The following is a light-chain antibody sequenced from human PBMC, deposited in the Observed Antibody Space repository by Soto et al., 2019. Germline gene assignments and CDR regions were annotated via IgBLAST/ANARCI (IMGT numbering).Light chain of an antibody. CDR1: QSVGSS. CDR2: GAS. V-gene: IGKV3D-15*01. CDR3: QQHNQWPIT. J-gene: IGKJ5*01. Sequence: EIVMTQSPATLSVSPGERATLSCRASQSVGSSLAWYQQKPGQAPRLLIYGASSRATGIPARFSGSGSGTEFTLTINSLQSEDSAVYYCQQHNQWPITFGQGTRLEI.